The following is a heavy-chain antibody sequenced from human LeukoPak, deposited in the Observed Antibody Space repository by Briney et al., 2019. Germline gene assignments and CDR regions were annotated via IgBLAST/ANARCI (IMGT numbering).Heavy chain of an antibody. V-gene: IGHV3-21*06. D-gene: IGHD2-21*02. J-gene: IGHJ5*02. CDR3: ARDLRPDVPTAPTPDS. CDR1: GFTFSFYT. CDR2: ISSYSHYL. Sequence: SGGSLRLPCVASGFTFSFYTMNWVRQAPGQGLEWVSSISSYSHYLYYADSVKGRFTISRDNAKNSVYLEMNSLRAEDTAVYFCARDLRPDVPTAPTPDSWGQGTLVTVSS.